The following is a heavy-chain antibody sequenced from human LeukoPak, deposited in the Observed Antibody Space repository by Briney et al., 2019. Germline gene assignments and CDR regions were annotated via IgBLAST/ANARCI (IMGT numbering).Heavy chain of an antibody. J-gene: IGHJ4*02. CDR3: ARTIDYGDYVGYFDY. D-gene: IGHD4-17*01. CDR2: IYYSGST. CDR1: GGSISSSSYY. V-gene: IGHV4-39*07. Sequence: SETLSLTCTVSGGSISSSSYYWGWIRQPPGKGLEWIGSIYYSGSTYYNPSLKSRVTISVDTSKNQFSLKLSSVTAADTAVYYCARTIDYGDYVGYFDYWGQGTLVTVSS.